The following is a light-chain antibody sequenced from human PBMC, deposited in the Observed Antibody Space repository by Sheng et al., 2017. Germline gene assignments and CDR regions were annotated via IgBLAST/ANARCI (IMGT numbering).Light chain of an antibody. Sequence: DIHMTQSPSTLSASVGDRVTITCRASQSVSNWLAWYQQKPGKAPKALIYKASVLQSGAPSRFSGDGFGTEFTLTISSLQPDDFATYYCQQYFVYPLNFGGGPRSRSN. CDR3: QQYFVYPLN. V-gene: IGKV1-5*03. CDR1: QSVSNW. J-gene: IGKJ4*01. CDR2: KAS.